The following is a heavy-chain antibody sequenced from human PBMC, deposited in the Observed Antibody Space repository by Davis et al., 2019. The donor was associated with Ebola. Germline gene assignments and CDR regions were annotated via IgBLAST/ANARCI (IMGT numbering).Heavy chain of an antibody. CDR1: GFTFSDYY. Sequence: GESLKISCAASGFTFSDYYMSWIRQAPGKGLEWVSYISSSGSTIYYADSVKGRFTIPRDNAKNSLYLQMNSLRAEDTAVYYCARAAILDAFDIWGQGTMVTVSS. CDR3: ARAAILDAFDI. CDR2: ISSSGSTI. D-gene: IGHD2-2*02. V-gene: IGHV3-11*04. J-gene: IGHJ3*02.